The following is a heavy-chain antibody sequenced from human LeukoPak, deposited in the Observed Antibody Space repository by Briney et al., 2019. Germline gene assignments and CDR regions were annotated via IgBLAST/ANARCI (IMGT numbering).Heavy chain of an antibody. CDR3: AKPSGSGFDY. Sequence: GGSLRLSCAASGFTFSSYAMSWVRQAPGKGLEWVSGISGSGGHTYYADSVKGRFTISRDNSKNTVFLQMNSLRAEDTAVYYCAKPSGSGFDYWGQGTLVTVSS. CDR1: GFTFSSYA. V-gene: IGHV3-23*01. J-gene: IGHJ4*02. CDR2: ISGSGGHT. D-gene: IGHD1-26*01.